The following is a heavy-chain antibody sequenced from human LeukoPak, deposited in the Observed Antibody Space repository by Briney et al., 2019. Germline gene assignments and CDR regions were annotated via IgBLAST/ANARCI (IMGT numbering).Heavy chain of an antibody. D-gene: IGHD1-26*01. Sequence: GASVKVSCKAPGYTFTGYYMHWVRQAPGQGLEWMGRINPNSGGTNYAQKFQGRATMTRDTSISTAYMELSRLRSDDTAVYYCARVWGGTMRRFDYWGQGTLVTVSS. J-gene: IGHJ4*02. CDR1: GYTFTGYY. CDR3: ARVWGGTMRRFDY. V-gene: IGHV1-2*06. CDR2: INPNSGGT.